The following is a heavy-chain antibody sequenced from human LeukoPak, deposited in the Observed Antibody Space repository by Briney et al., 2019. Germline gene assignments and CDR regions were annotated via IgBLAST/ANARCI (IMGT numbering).Heavy chain of an antibody. CDR1: GFTFSSYS. D-gene: IGHD3-10*01. CDR2: ISSSSSTI. CDR3: ARSFGAMVWGVLDY. Sequence: SGGSLRLSCAASGFTFSSYSMNWVRQAPGKGLEWVSYISSSSSTIYYADSVKGRFTISRDNAKNSLYLQMNSLRAEDTAVYYCARSFGAMVWGVLDYWGQGTLVTVSS. V-gene: IGHV3-48*01. J-gene: IGHJ4*02.